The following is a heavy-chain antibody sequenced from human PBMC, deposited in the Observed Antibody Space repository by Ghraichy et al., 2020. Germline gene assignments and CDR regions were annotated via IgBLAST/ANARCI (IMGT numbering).Heavy chain of an antibody. CDR1: GFTFSSYG. J-gene: IGHJ4*02. D-gene: IGHD2-15*01. Sequence: GGSLRLSCAASGFTFSSYGMNWVRQAPRKGLEWVSSISDSSSYINYADSVKGRFTISRDNTKNSLYLQMNSLRTEDTAVYYCARVVDGCNDYWGQGTLVTV. V-gene: IGHV3-21*01. CDR3: ARVVDGCNDY. CDR2: ISDSSSYI.